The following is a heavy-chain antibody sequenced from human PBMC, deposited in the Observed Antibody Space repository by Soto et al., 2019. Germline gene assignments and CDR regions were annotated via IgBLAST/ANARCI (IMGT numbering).Heavy chain of an antibody. CDR3: ARVNAAFDI. V-gene: IGHV3-21*01. CDR1: GFTFSSYS. J-gene: IGHJ3*02. Sequence: XXSLRLSCAASGFTFSSYSMNWVPQAPGKGLEWVSSISSSSSYIYYADSVKGRFTISRDNAKNSLYLQMNSLSAEDTAVYYCARVNAAFDIWGQGTMVTVSS. CDR2: ISSSSSYI.